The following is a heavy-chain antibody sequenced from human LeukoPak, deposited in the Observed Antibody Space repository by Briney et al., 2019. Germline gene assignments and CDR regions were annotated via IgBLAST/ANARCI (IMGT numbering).Heavy chain of an antibody. D-gene: IGHD6-6*01. Sequence: SETLSLTCTVSGDSISSSTYYWGWIRQPPGKGLEWIGSINYSGNTYYNPSLKSRVTISVDTSNNQFSLKVSSVTAADTAVYYCASPSISSSTYDYWGQGTLVTVSS. J-gene: IGHJ4*02. CDR3: ASPSISSSTYDY. V-gene: IGHV4-39*01. CDR2: INYSGNT. CDR1: GDSISSSTYY.